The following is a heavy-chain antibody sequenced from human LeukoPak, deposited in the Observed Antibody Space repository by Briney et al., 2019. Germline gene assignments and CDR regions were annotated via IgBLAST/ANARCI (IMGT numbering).Heavy chain of an antibody. CDR3: AREDIVVVPAAMPDAFDI. Sequence: SETLSLTCTVSGGSISSSSYYWGWIRQPPGTGLEWIGSIYYSGSTYYNPSLKSRVTISVDTSKNQFSLKLSSVTAADTAVYYCAREDIVVVPAAMPDAFDIWGQGTMVTASS. J-gene: IGHJ3*02. D-gene: IGHD2-2*01. CDR2: IYYSGST. CDR1: GGSISSSSYY. V-gene: IGHV4-39*07.